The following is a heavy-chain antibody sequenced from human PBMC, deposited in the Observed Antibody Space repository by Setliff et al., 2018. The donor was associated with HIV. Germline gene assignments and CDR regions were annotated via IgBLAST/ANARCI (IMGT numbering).Heavy chain of an antibody. V-gene: IGHV4-59*12. CDR3: ATWGRNNWNYFSY. D-gene: IGHD1-20*01. CDR1: GGSIRSYY. Sequence: SETLSLTCTVSGGSIRSYYWSWIRQPPGKGLEWIGYIYYSGSTHYNPSLKSRVTISVDTSKNQFSLKLSSVTAADTAVYYCATWGRNNWNYFSYWGQGTLVTVSS. J-gene: IGHJ4*02. CDR2: IYYSGST.